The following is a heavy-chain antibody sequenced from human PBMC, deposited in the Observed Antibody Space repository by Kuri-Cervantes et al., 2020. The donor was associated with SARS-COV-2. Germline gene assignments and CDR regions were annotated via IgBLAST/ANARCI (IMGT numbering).Heavy chain of an antibody. J-gene: IGHJ6*02. Sequence: GESLKISCAASGFTFSNAWMNWVRQAPGKGLEWVGRIKSKTDGGTTDYAAPVKGRFTISRDDSKNTLYLQMNSLKTEDTAVYYCTTVSPASADDYGDYGAVYYYYGMDVWGQGTTVTVSS. CDR1: GFTFSNAW. D-gene: IGHD4-17*01. V-gene: IGHV3-15*07. CDR3: TTVSPASADDYGDYGAVYYYYGMDV. CDR2: IKSKTDGGTT.